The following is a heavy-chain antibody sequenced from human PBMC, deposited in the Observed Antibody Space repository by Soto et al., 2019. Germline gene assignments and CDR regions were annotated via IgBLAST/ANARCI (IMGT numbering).Heavy chain of an antibody. J-gene: IGHJ6*02. CDR3: AQDNLIVVALDYYYATDV. D-gene: IGHD3-22*01. CDR1: GFTFSSYA. Sequence: GGSLRLSCAASGFTFSSYAMSWVRQAPGKGLEWVSAISVSGGSTYYADSVKGRFTISRDNSKNTLYLQMNSLRAEDTAVYYCAQDNLIVVALDYYYATDVWGQGTMVTVSS. CDR2: ISVSGGST. V-gene: IGHV3-23*01.